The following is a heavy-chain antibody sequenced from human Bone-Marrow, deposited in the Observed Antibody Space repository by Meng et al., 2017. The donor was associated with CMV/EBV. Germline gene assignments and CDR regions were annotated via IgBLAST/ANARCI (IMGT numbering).Heavy chain of an antibody. V-gene: IGHV1-2*02. CDR2: INPNSGGT. D-gene: IGHD6-13*01. J-gene: IGHJ6*02. Sequence: ASVKVSCKASGYTFTGYYMHLVRQAPGQGLEWMGWINPNSGGTNYAQKFQGRVTMTRDTSISTAYMELSRLRSDDTAVYYCARDWWWQQLGYGMDVWGQGTTVTVSS. CDR1: GYTFTGYY. CDR3: ARDWWWQQLGYGMDV.